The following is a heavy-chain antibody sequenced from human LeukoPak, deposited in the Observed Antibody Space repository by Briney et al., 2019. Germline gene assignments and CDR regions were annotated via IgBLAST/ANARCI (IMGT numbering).Heavy chain of an antibody. Sequence: SVKVSCKASGGTFSSYAISWVRQAPGQGLEWMGGITPIFGTANYAQKFQGRVTITTDESTSTAYMELSSLRSEDTAVYYCARVAGVVPAAMANWFDPWGQGTLVTVSS. CDR1: GGTFSSYA. CDR2: ITPIFGTA. J-gene: IGHJ5*02. D-gene: IGHD2-2*01. CDR3: ARVAGVVPAAMANWFDP. V-gene: IGHV1-69*05.